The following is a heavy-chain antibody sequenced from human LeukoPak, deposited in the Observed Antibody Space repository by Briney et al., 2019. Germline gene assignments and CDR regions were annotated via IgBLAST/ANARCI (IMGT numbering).Heavy chain of an antibody. CDR2: IYSSGTT. Sequence: PSETLSLTCTVSGGSINDFYWNWIRQSAGKGLEWIGRIYSSGTTHYNPSLKSRVTMSVDTSKTQFSLKLTSLTAADTAVYYCARDPFKSSFDSWGQGTLVTVSS. CDR1: GGSINDFY. D-gene: IGHD6-6*01. CDR3: ARDPFKSSFDS. V-gene: IGHV4-4*07. J-gene: IGHJ4*02.